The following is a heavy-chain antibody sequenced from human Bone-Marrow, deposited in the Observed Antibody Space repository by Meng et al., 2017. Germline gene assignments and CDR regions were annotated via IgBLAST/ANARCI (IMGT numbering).Heavy chain of an antibody. CDR3: AKEALGIVGATRLDY. Sequence: VAFGGGLVQPGGSLRLSCAASGCTFSSYAMSWVSQAPGKGLEWVSAISGSGGSTYYADSVKGRFTISRDNSKNTLYLQMNSLRAEDTAVYYCAKEALGIVGATRLDYWGQGTLVTVFS. V-gene: IGHV3-23*04. J-gene: IGHJ4*02. D-gene: IGHD1-26*01. CDR1: GCTFSSYA. CDR2: ISGSGGST.